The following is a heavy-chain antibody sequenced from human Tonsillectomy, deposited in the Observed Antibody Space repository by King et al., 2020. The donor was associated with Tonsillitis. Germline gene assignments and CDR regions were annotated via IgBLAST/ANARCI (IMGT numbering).Heavy chain of an antibody. CDR1: GATFSTFW. D-gene: IGHD3-16*01. CDR2: IKKDGSDK. V-gene: IGHV3-7*04. Sequence: VQLVESGGGWVQPGGALRLSCAVSGATFSTFWMNWLRQAPGKGLEWVSTIKKDGSDKYYGDSVKGRFTIFRDNAKNSLFLQMNSLRVEDTAVYSCAGATWGLDYWGQGALVTVSS. J-gene: IGHJ4*02. CDR3: AGATWGLDY.